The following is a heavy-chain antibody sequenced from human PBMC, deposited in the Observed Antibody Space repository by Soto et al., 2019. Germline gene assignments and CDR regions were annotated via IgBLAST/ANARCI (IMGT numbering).Heavy chain of an antibody. CDR1: GGSISSGGYY. CDR2: IYYSGST. V-gene: IGHV4-31*03. J-gene: IGHJ4*02. CDR3: ARVLYDSSGYYYIYFDY. D-gene: IGHD3-22*01. Sequence: QVQLQESGPGLVKPSQTLSLTCTVSGGSISSGGYYWSWIRQHPGKGLEWIGYIYYSGSTYYNPSLKSRVTISVDTSKNQFSLKLSSVTAADTAVYYCARVLYDSSGYYYIYFDYWGQGTLVTVSS.